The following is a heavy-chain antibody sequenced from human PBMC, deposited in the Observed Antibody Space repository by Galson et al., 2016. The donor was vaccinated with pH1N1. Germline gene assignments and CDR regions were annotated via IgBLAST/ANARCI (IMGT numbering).Heavy chain of an antibody. V-gene: IGHV3-23*01. J-gene: IGHJ4*02. CDR3: AISHINYFDTSGSSFPNDY. D-gene: IGHD3-22*01. CDR2: ISSSGGTT. Sequence: SLRLSCAASGITFSNYAVSWVRQAPGKGLEWVSTISSSGGTTYYADFVKGRFTSSRDNSKNTLFVQMNSLRAEDTAVYYCAISHINYFDTSGSSFPNDYWGQGTLVIVSS. CDR1: GITFSNYA.